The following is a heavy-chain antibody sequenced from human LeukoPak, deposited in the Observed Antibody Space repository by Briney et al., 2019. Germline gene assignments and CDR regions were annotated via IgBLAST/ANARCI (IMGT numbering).Heavy chain of an antibody. CDR1: GYTFTSYG. D-gene: IGHD3-22*01. CDR2: ISAYNGNT. CDR3: ARGLYYYDSSGYYDFDY. V-gene: IGHV1-18*01. Sequence: ASVTVSCKASGYTFTSYGISWVRQAPGQGLEWMGWISAYNGNTNYAQKLQGRVTMTTDTSTSTAYMELRSLRSDDTAVYYCARGLYYYDSSGYYDFDYWGQGTLVTVSS. J-gene: IGHJ4*02.